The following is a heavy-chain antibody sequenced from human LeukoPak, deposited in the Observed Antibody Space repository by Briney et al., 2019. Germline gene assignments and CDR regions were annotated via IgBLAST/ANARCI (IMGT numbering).Heavy chain of an antibody. CDR1: GGSISSGSYY. D-gene: IGHD6-19*01. J-gene: IGHJ4*02. V-gene: IGHV4-61*02. Sequence: SQTLSLTSAVSGGSISSGSYYWSCIRQRAGKRLEWIGRIYTSGGTNYTPSLKSRVTISVDTSKNQFSLKLSSVTAADTAVYYCARSPPTLSGWYAPYFDYWGQGTLVTVSS. CDR3: ARSPPTLSGWYAPYFDY. CDR2: IYTSGGT.